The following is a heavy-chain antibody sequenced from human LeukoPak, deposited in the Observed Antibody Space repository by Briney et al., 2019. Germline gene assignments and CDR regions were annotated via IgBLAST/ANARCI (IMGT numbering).Heavy chain of an antibody. V-gene: IGHV1-8*01. CDR3: ARDNLYYGSDY. J-gene: IGHJ4*02. CDR1: GYTFTSYD. CDR2: MNPNSGNT. Sequence: ASVNVSCMASGYTFTSYDINWVRQATGQGLEWMGWMNPNSGNTGYAQILQGRVTLTTDTSTSTAYMELRSLTSDDTAVYYCARDNLYYGSDYWGQGTLVTVSP. D-gene: IGHD3-3*01.